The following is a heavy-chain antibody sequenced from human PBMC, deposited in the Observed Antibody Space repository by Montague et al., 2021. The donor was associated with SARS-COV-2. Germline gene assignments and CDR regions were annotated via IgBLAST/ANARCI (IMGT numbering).Heavy chain of an antibody. CDR1: GDSISTDNW. CDR2: IYHTGTT. CDR3: ARKRSGRSALAY. V-gene: IGHV4-4*02. D-gene: IGHD1-26*01. J-gene: IGHJ1*01. Sequence: SETLSLTCVVSGDSISTDNWCSLFRLPPGKGLEWVGVIYHTGTTKYTPSLKRRGSMSVDKSWNQFYLRLSSVPAVDTAIYYCARKRSGRSALAYWGQGTLVTVAS.